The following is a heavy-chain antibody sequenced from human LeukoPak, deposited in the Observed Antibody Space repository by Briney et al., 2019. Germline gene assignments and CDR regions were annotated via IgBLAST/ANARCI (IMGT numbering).Heavy chain of an antibody. V-gene: IGHV1-69*05. CDR2: IIPIFGTA. D-gene: IGHD6-13*01. J-gene: IGHJ3*02. CDR3: ARDRSSAFDI. Sequence: SVKVSCKASGGTFSSYAISWVRQAPGQGLEWMGRIIPIFGTANYAQKFQGRVTITTDESTSTVYMELNSLRSEDTAVYYCARDRSSAFDIWGQGTMVTVSS. CDR1: GGTFSSYA.